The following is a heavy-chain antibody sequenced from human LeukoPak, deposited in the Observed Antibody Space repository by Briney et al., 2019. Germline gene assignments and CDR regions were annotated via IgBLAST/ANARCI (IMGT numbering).Heavy chain of an antibody. Sequence: GGSLRLSCAASGFTFSSYSMNWVRQAPGKGLEWVSSISSSSSYIYYADSVKGRFTISRDNAKTSLYLQMNSLRAEDTAVYYCARVKGSTAMVLFDYWGQGTLVTVSS. J-gene: IGHJ4*02. CDR1: GFTFSSYS. D-gene: IGHD5-18*01. CDR2: ISSSSSYI. CDR3: ARVKGSTAMVLFDY. V-gene: IGHV3-21*01.